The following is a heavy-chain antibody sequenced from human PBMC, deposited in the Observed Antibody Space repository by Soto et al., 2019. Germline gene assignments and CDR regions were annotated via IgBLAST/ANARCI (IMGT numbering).Heavy chain of an antibody. CDR2: ISYDARNK. Sequence: QVQLVESGGGVVQPGRSLRLSCAASGFTFSGYGMHWVRQAPGKGLEWVAVISYDARNKYYADSVKGRFTISRDNSKHTLYLQMNSVRADDTAVYYCARDLLTRKVVVQSPLEYWGPGTLGTVAS. CDR1: GFTFSGYG. CDR3: ARDLLTRKVVVQSPLEY. J-gene: IGHJ1*01. D-gene: IGHD3-22*01. V-gene: IGHV3-30*03.